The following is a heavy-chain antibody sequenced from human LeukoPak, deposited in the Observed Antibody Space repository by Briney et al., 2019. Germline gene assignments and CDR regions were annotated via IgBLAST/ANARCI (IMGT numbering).Heavy chain of an antibody. Sequence: HAGGSLRLSCAASGFTFSSYAMSWVRQAPGKGLEWVSAISNNGGYTYYADSVQGRFTISRDNSKSTLCLQMNSLRAEDTAVYYCAKPYNGYESKPDYWGQGTLVTVSS. J-gene: IGHJ4*02. CDR2: ISNNGGYT. V-gene: IGHV3-23*01. CDR1: GFTFSSYA. CDR3: AKPYNGYESKPDY. D-gene: IGHD5-12*01.